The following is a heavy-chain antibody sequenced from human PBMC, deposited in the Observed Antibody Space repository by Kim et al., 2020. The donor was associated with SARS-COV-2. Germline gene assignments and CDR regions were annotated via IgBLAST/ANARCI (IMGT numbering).Heavy chain of an antibody. D-gene: IGHD4-17*01. Sequence: SETLSLTCTVSGGSISSYYWSWIRQPPGKGLEWIGYINYSGTTLYNPSLKSRVTMSIDMSKNQFSLRLTSVTAADTAVYYCVRVDDDYGFDPWGPGTLVTISA. J-gene: IGHJ5*02. CDR1: GGSISSYY. V-gene: IGHV4-59*13. CDR3: VRVDDDYGFDP. CDR2: INYSGTT.